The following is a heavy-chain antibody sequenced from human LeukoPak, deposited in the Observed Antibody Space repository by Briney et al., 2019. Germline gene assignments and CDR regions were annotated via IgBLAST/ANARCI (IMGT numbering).Heavy chain of an antibody. D-gene: IGHD2/OR15-2a*01. V-gene: IGHV3-30*03. CDR3: ARDLWFDY. CDR2: VSYDGSNK. J-gene: IGHJ4*02. CDR1: GFTFSSYG. Sequence: PGGSLRLSCAASGFTFSSYGMHWVRQAPGKGLEWVAVVSYDGSNKYYADSVKGRFTISRDNSKNTLYLQMNSLRAEDTAVYYCARDLWFDYWGQGTLVTVSS.